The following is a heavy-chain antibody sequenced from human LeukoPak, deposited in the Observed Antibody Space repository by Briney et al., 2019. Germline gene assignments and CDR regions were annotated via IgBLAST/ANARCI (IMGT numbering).Heavy chain of an antibody. Sequence: GRSLRLSCAASGLTFSNYAMIWVRQAPGKGLEWVSAISGRGGSTYYADSVKGRFTISRDNSKNTLSLQMNSLGSEDTAVYYCAKDFGVAVTAIPSYWGQGTLVTVSS. CDR3: AKDFGVAVTAIPSY. D-gene: IGHD2-21*02. CDR1: GLTFSNYA. CDR2: ISGRGGST. V-gene: IGHV3-23*01. J-gene: IGHJ4*02.